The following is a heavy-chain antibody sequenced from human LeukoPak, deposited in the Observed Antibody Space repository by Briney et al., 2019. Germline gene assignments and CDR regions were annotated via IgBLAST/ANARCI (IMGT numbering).Heavy chain of an antibody. D-gene: IGHD6-19*01. CDR2: ISAYNGNT. V-gene: IGHV1-18*01. Sequence: ASVKVSCKASGYTFTSYGIRWVRQAPGQGLEWMGWISAYNGNTNYAQKLQGRVTMTTDTSTSTAYMELRSLRSDDTAVYYCASAPQYSSGWYVGYYYYGMDVWGQGTTVTVSS. CDR1: GYTFTSYG. CDR3: ASAPQYSSGWYVGYYYYGMDV. J-gene: IGHJ6*02.